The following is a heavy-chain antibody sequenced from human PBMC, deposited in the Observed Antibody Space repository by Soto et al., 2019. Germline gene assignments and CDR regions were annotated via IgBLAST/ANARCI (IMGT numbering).Heavy chain of an antibody. CDR2: ISAHNGNT. Sequence: QVHLVQSGAEVKKPGASVKVSCKGSGYTFTSYGITWVRQAPGQGLEWMGWISAHNGNTDYAQKLQGRVTVTRDTSTXXAYMELRXXXXXXXXVXXCARGRYGDYWGQGALVTVSS. D-gene: IGHD1-1*01. J-gene: IGHJ4*02. V-gene: IGHV1-18*01. CDR1: GYTFTSYG. CDR3: ARGRYGDY.